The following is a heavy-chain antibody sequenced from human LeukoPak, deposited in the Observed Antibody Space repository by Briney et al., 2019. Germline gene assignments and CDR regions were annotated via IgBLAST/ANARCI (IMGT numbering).Heavy chain of an antibody. Sequence: SETLSLTCTVSGGSISSYYWSWIRQPAGKGLEWIGRIYTSGSTNHNPSLKSRLTMSVDTSKNQLSLRLYSVTAADTAVYYCARGLAEVRWFDPWGQGTLVTVSS. D-gene: IGHD1-14*01. CDR3: ARGLAEVRWFDP. CDR1: GGSISSYY. V-gene: IGHV4-4*07. CDR2: IYTSGST. J-gene: IGHJ5*02.